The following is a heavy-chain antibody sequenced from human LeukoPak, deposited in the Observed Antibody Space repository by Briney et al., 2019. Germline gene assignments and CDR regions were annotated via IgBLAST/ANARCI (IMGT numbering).Heavy chain of an antibody. CDR3: ARHREIAAAGPRYWYFDL. V-gene: IGHV4-38-2*01. D-gene: IGHD6-13*01. J-gene: IGHJ2*01. CDR2: IYHSGST. CDR1: GYSISSGYY. Sequence: SETLSLTCAVSGYSISSGYYWGCIRQPPGKGLEWIGSIYHSGSTYYNPSLKSRVTISVDTSKNQFSLKLSSVTAADTAVYYCARHREIAAAGPRYWYFDLWGRGTLVTVSS.